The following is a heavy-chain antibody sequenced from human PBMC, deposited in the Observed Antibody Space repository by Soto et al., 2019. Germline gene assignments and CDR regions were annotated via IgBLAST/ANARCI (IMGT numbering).Heavy chain of an antibody. CDR1: GYTFTRSG. J-gene: IGHJ6*02. Sequence: ASVKVSCKASGYTFTRSGISWVRQAPGQGPEWMGWISSYNGDTNYAQTFQGRVTMTTDTSTSTAYMELRSLRSDDTAVYYCARGGYYDNTWGKLSHYGLDVWGQGTSVTVSS. CDR3: ARGGYYDNTWGKLSHYGLDV. V-gene: IGHV1-18*01. D-gene: IGHD3-16*01. CDR2: ISSYNGDT.